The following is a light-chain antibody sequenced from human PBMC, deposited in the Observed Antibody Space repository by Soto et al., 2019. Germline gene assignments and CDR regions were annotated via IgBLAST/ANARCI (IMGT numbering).Light chain of an antibody. CDR3: QQYGSSSWT. CDR2: GAS. J-gene: IGKJ1*01. Sequence: EILMTQSPATLSVSPGERATLSCRASQSVNSHLAWFQQKPGQAPRLLIYGASSRATGIPDRFSGSGSGTDFTLTISRLEPEDFAVYYCQQYGSSSWTFGQGTKV. CDR1: QSVNSH. V-gene: IGKV3-20*01.